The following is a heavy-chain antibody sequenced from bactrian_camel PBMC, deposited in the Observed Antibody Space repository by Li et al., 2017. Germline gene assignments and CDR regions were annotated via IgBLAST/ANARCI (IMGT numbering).Heavy chain of an antibody. Sequence: QLVESGGGSVQAGGSLRLSCTFSGFTLDESDVGWFRQGPGHECELVASFSSDDATHYAASVLGRVTITQDSAKNTVYLQMDSLKPEDTGMYYCAADWAPGENWVKAALSNPAIFNYWGQGTQVTVS. CDR2: FSSDDAT. J-gene: IGHJ4*01. D-gene: IGHD3*01. CDR3: AADWAPGENWVKAALSNPAIFNY. V-gene: IGHV3S63*01. CDR1: GFTLDESD.